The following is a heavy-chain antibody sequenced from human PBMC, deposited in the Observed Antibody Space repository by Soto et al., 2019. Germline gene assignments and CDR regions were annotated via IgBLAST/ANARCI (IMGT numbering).Heavy chain of an antibody. CDR2: ISYIGTT. CDR3: ARGGGGYSRDGFDI. V-gene: IGHV4-59*01. CDR1: GGSINNYY. Sequence: QVQLQESGPGLVKPSETLSLSCTVSGGSINNYYWSWIRQSPGKGLEWIGYISYIGTTNYNPSLKSRVTISVDPSKNQVSLRLSSVTAADTAVYYCARGGGGYSRDGFDIWGQGTMVTVSS. D-gene: IGHD4-4*01. J-gene: IGHJ3*02.